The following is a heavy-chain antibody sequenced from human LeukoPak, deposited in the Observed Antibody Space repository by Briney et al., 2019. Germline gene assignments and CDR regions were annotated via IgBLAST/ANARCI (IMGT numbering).Heavy chain of an antibody. CDR2: ISSSSSTI. Sequence: GGSLRLSCVASKFTFSSYSMNWVRQAPGKGLEWVSYISSSSSTIYYADSVKGRFTISRDNAKNSLYLQMNSLRAEDTAVYYCARGGYFDWLGAFDIWGQGTMVTVSS. V-gene: IGHV3-48*01. D-gene: IGHD3-9*01. CDR1: KFTFSSYS. J-gene: IGHJ3*02. CDR3: ARGGYFDWLGAFDI.